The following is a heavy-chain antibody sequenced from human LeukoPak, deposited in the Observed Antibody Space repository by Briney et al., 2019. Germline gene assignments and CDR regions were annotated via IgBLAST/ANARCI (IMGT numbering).Heavy chain of an antibody. CDR2: INHSGST. CDR3: ARGLGTLPPGGY. V-gene: IGHV4-34*01. D-gene: IGHD1-1*01. J-gene: IGHJ4*02. CDR1: GGSFSGYY. Sequence: YPSETLSLTCAVYGGSFSGYYWSWIRQPPGKGLEWIGEINHSGSTNYNPSLKSRVTTSVDTSKNQFSLKLSSVTAADTAVYYCARGLGTLPPGGYWGQGTLVTISS.